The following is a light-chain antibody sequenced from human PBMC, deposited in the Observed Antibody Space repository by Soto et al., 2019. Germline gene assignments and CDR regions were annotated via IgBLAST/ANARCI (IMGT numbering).Light chain of an antibody. CDR2: GAS. CDR1: QTIRSDY. Sequence: ETVLTQSPGTLSLSPGERATLSCRASQTIRSDYLAWYRQTPGQAPRLLINGASNRATGIADRFSGSGSGTDFTLIISRLKPEDFALYYCQQYGSSPWTFGQGTKVEIK. J-gene: IGKJ1*01. CDR3: QQYGSSPWT. V-gene: IGKV3-20*01.